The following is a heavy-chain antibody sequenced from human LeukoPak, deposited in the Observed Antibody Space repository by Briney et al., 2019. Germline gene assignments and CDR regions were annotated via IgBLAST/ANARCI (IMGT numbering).Heavy chain of an antibody. V-gene: IGHV3-11*01. J-gene: IGHJ4*02. D-gene: IGHD3-22*01. CDR1: GFTFSDYY. CDR2: ISSSGSTI. Sequence: PGGSLRLSCAASGFTFSDYYMSWIRQAPGKGLEWVSYISSSGSTIYYADSVKGRFTISRDNAKNSLYLQMNSLRAEDTAVYYCARDRRYYYDRRTLKQGVDYWGQGTLVTVSS. CDR3: ARDRRYYYDRRTLKQGVDY.